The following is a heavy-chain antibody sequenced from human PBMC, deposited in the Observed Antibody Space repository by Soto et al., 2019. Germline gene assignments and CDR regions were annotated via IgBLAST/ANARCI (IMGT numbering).Heavy chain of an antibody. CDR1: GGSISSSSYY. J-gene: IGHJ6*02. CDR3: ARQVVAARPNYYYGMDV. V-gene: IGHV4-39*01. CDR2: IYYSGGT. D-gene: IGHD6-6*01. Sequence: PSETLSLTCTVSGGSISSSSYYWGRIRQPPGKGLEWIGSIYYSGGTYYNPSLKSRVTISVDTSKNQFSLKLSSVTAADTAVYYCARQVVAARPNYYYGMDVWGQGTTVTVSS.